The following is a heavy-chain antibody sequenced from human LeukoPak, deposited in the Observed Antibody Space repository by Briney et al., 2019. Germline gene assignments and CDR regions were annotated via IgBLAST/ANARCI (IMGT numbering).Heavy chain of an antibody. CDR3: ARLVPDCSTTSCYSDY. CDR2: IYSSGST. J-gene: IGHJ4*02. D-gene: IGHD2-2*01. V-gene: IGHV4-59*12. Sequence: PSETLSLTCTVSGGSISSYHWSWIRQPPGKGLESIGYIYSSGSTHYNPSLKSRVTISVDTSNNQFSLKLSSVTAADTAVYYCARLVPDCSTTSCYSDYWGQGTLVTVSS. CDR1: GGSISSYH.